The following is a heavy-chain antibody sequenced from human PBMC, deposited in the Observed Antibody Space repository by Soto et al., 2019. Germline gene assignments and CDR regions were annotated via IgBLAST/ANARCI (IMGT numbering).Heavy chain of an antibody. V-gene: IGHV3-23*01. CDR2: ISGSGGST. Sequence: LRLSCAASGFTFSSYAMSWVRQAPGKGLEWVSAISGSGGSTNYADSVKGRFTISRDNSKNTLYLQMNSLRAEDTAVYYCAKDPNGDYAGAFDSWGQGTLVTVSS. CDR3: AKDPNGDYAGAFDS. CDR1: GFTFSSYA. D-gene: IGHD4-17*01. J-gene: IGHJ4*02.